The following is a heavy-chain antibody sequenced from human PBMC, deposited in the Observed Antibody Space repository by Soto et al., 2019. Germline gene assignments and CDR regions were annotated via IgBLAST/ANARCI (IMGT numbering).Heavy chain of an antibody. J-gene: IGHJ3*02. Sequence: PGGSLRLSCAASRFNFSNYAMTWVRQAPGKGLEWVSTLSGSGGSTYYADSVKGRFTISRDNSKNTLYLQMNSLRAEDTAVYYCAKYSQFCSSTSCPSETLEIWGQGTMVTVSS. CDR1: RFNFSNYA. CDR2: LSGSGGST. CDR3: AKYSQFCSSTSCPSETLEI. D-gene: IGHD2-2*01. V-gene: IGHV3-23*01.